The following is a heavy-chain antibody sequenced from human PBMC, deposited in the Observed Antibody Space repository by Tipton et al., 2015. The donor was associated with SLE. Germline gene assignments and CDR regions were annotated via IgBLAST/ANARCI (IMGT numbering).Heavy chain of an antibody. CDR3: ARDLQLVGY. D-gene: IGHD6-6*01. Sequence: SLRLSCAASRFTFSSYGMHWVRQAPGKGLEWVSYISSSSSTIYYADSVKGRFTVSRDNAKNSLYLQMNSLRAEDTAVYYCARDLQLVGYWGQGTLVTVSS. CDR1: RFTFSSYG. CDR2: ISSSSSTI. V-gene: IGHV3-48*01. J-gene: IGHJ4*02.